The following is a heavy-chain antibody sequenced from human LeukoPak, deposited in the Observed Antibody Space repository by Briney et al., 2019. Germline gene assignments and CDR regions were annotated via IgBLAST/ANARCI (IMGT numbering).Heavy chain of an antibody. J-gene: IGHJ4*02. D-gene: IGHD3-9*01. V-gene: IGHV4-61*02. CDR3: AGPGGYFDWLPYGY. Sequence: TASETLSLTCTVSGGSISSGIYYWNWIRQPAGKGLEWIGRIYTSGSTNYNPSLKSRVTISVDTSKSQFSLKLTSVTAADTAVYYCAGPGGYFDWLPYGYWGQGTLVTVSS. CDR1: GGSISSGIYY. CDR2: IYTSGST.